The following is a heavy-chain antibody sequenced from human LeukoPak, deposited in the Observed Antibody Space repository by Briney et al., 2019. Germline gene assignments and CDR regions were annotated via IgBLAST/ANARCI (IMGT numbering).Heavy chain of an antibody. J-gene: IGHJ4*02. Sequence: SVKVSCKASGFTFTSSAVQWVRQARGQRLEWIGWIVVGSGNTNYAQKFQERVTITRDMSTSTAYMELGSLRSEDTAVYYCAALARDQWGFYFDYWGQGTLVTVSS. D-gene: IGHD2-15*01. CDR2: IVVGSGNT. CDR3: AALARDQWGFYFDY. V-gene: IGHV1-58*01. CDR1: GFTFTSSA.